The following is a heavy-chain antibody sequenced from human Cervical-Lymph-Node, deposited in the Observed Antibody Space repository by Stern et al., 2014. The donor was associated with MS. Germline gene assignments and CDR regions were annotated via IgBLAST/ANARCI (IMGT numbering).Heavy chain of an antibody. CDR1: GGSFSSGPYY. J-gene: IGHJ4*02. CDR2: IYSSGST. D-gene: IGHD1/OR15-1a*01. Sequence: VQLKESGPGLVKPSQTLSLTCTVSGGSFSSGPYYWNWIRQPAGKGLEXIGRIYSSGSTNYNPSLKSRVSISIATSENKSPLKLSSVTAADTAIYYCARANMDTNLAAKPLDSWGQGALVTVSS. V-gene: IGHV4-61*02. CDR3: ARANMDTNLAAKPLDS.